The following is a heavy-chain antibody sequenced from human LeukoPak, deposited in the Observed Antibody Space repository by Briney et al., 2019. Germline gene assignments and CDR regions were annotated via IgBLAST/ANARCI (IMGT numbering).Heavy chain of an antibody. CDR1: GFTFSNAW. Sequence: SGGSLRLSCAASGFTFSNAWMSWVRQAPGKGLEWVGRIKSKTDGGTTDYAAPVKGRFTISRDNSKNTLYLRMSSLKAEDTALYYCAKHRRDLLSYSLFDYWGQGSLVTVSS. J-gene: IGHJ4*02. V-gene: IGHV3-15*01. D-gene: IGHD1-26*01. CDR3: AKHRRDLLSYSLFDY. CDR2: IKSKTDGGTT.